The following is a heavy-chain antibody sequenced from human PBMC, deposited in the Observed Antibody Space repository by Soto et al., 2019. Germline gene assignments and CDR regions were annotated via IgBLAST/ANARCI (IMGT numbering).Heavy chain of an antibody. Sequence: VQLVESGGGVVQPGRSLRLLCEASGFTFSRYGMHWVRQAQGMGLEWVAVISWDGRAQYYGDSVRGRFTISRDNSQSTLYLQMNSLRTEDTGIYYCAKETIQVGGPNYFDYWGQGVPVTVSS. D-gene: IGHD1-1*01. CDR1: GFTFSRYG. CDR2: ISWDGRAQ. CDR3: AKETIQVGGPNYFDY. V-gene: IGHV3-30*18. J-gene: IGHJ4*02.